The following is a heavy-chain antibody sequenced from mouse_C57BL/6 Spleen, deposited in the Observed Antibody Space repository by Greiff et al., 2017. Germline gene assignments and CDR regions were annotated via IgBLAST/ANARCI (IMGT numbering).Heavy chain of an antibody. V-gene: IGHV1-50*01. CDR2: IDPSDSYT. J-gene: IGHJ4*01. CDR3: ARGRYLYYAMDY. CDR1: GYTFTSYW. D-gene: IGHD5-1*01. Sequence: VQLQQPGAELVKPGASVKLSCKASGYTFTSYWMQWVKQRPGQGLEWIGEIDPSDSYTNYNQKFKGKATLTVDTSSSTAYMRLSSLTSEDSAVYYCARGRYLYYAMDYWGQGTSGTVSS.